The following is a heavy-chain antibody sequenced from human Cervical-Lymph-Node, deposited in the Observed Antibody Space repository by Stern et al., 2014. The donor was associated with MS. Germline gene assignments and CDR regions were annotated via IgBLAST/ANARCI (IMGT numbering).Heavy chain of an antibody. CDR1: GYTFTSYD. V-gene: IGHV1-8*01. D-gene: IGHD1-26*01. Sequence: QVQLVQSGAEVKKPGASVKVSCKASGYTFTSYDINWVRQGTGQGLEWMGWMNPYSGNAVYAQKFQGRVTMTRDTSTSTAYLELTSLRSEDTAEFYCARGRELLSLDYWGQGTLVTVSS. CDR3: ARGRELLSLDY. CDR2: MNPYSGNA. J-gene: IGHJ4*02.